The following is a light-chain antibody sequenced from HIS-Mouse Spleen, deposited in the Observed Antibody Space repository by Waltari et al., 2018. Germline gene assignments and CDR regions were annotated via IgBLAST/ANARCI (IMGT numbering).Light chain of an antibody. Sequence: EIVLTQSPATLSLSPGERATLSCRASQSVSSDLAWYQQKPGQAPRLLIYDASNGATGIPARFSGSGSGTDFTLTISSLEPEDFAVYYCQQRSNWLTLGGGTKVEIK. CDR1: QSVSSD. CDR2: DAS. V-gene: IGKV3-11*01. J-gene: IGKJ4*01. CDR3: QQRSNWLT.